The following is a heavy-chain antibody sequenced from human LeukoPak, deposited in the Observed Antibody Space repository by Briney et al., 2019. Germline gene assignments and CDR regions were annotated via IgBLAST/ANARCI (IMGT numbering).Heavy chain of an antibody. CDR1: GGSFSGYY. CDR3: ARGRRDGYNGPWYSDL. Sequence: SETLSLTCAVYGGSFSGYYWSWIRQPPGKGLEWIGEINHSGSTNYNPSLKSRVTISVDTSKNQFSLRLSSVTAADTAMCYCARGRRDGYNGPWYSDLWGRGTLVTVSS. J-gene: IGHJ2*01. V-gene: IGHV4-34*01. D-gene: IGHD5-24*01. CDR2: INHSGST.